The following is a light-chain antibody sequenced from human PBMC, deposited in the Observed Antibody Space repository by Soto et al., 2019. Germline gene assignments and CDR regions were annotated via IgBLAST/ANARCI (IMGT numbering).Light chain of an antibody. CDR1: QSFINNY. CDR3: LQDINYPWT. V-gene: IGKV3-20*01. Sequence: EIVLTQSPGTLSLSPGERATLSCRASQSFINNYLAWYQQKPGQAPRLLIYGASNRATGIPDRFSGSGSGTDFTLAISSLQPEDSATYYCLQDINYPWTFGQGTKVDIK. J-gene: IGKJ1*01. CDR2: GAS.